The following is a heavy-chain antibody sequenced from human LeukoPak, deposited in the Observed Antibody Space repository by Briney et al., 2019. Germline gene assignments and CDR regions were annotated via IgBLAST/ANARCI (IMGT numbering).Heavy chain of an antibody. V-gene: IGHV6-1*01. CDR1: GDSVSSNDAS. CDR2: TFYRSKWYY. D-gene: IGHD3-10*01. CDR3: AREVAMIRGVKNWFDR. Sequence: SQTLSLTCAISGDSVSSNDASWNWIRQSPSRGLEWLGRTFYRSKWYYDYEASLKSRITINPDTSKHQFSLQLNSVTPEDTAMYYCAREVAMIRGVKNWFDRWGQGTLVTVSS. J-gene: IGHJ5*02.